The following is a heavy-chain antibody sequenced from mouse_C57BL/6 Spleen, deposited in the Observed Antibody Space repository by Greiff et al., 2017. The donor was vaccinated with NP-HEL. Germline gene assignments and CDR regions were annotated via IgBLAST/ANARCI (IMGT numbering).Heavy chain of an antibody. D-gene: IGHD2-5*01. CDR1: GYSITSGYY. Sequence: VQLKESGPGLVKPSQSLSLTCSVTGYSITSGYYWNWIRQCPGNKLEWMGYISYDGSNNYNPSLKNRISITRDTSKNQFFLKLNSVTTEDTATYYCARGDYSNYGGDWFAYWGQGTLVTVSA. J-gene: IGHJ3*01. CDR3: ARGDYSNYGGDWFAY. CDR2: ISYDGSN. V-gene: IGHV3-6*01.